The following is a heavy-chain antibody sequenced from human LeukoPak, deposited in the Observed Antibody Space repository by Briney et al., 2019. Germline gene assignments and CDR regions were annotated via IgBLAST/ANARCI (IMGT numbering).Heavy chain of an antibody. J-gene: IGHJ3*02. D-gene: IGHD3-3*01. CDR2: IYSGGST. CDR3: AGSTIFGVVIRPLDAFDI. CDR1: GFTVSSNY. V-gene: IGHV3-53*01. Sequence: GGSLRLSCAASGFTVSSNYMSWVRQAPGKGLEWVSVIYSGGSTYYADSVRGRFTISRDNSKNTLYLQMNSLRAEDTAVYYCAGSTIFGVVIRPLDAFDIWGQGTMVTVSS.